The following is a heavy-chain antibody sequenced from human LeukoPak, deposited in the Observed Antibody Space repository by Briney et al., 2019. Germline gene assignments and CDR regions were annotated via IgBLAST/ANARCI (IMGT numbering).Heavy chain of an antibody. CDR1: GCSISSYY. V-gene: IGHV4-59*01. Sequence: SETLSLTCTASGCSISSYYWSWIRQPPGKGLEWIGYIYYSGSTNYNPSLKSQVTISVDTSKNQFSLKLSSVTAADTAVYYCAAATICGGRWFQHWGQGTLVTVSS. J-gene: IGHJ1*01. CDR2: IYYSGST. D-gene: IGHD3-3*01. CDR3: AAATICGGRWFQH.